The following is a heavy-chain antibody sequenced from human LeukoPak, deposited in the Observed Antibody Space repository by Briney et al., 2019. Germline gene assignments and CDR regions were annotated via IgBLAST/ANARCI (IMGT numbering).Heavy chain of an antibody. CDR3: ARGGNYYYGSGDYHRQVFHI. V-gene: IGHV3-48*03. CDR1: GFIFRSYE. D-gene: IGHD3-22*01. CDR2: ISSSGTII. Sequence: GGSLRLSCAASGFIFRSYEMNWVRQPPGRGLEWVSYISSSGTIIYYADCVKCRFTIPRDNAKNTLYLQINSLRAEDTAVYYCARGGNYYYGSGDYHRQVFHIWAQGTRVSVSS. J-gene: IGHJ3*02.